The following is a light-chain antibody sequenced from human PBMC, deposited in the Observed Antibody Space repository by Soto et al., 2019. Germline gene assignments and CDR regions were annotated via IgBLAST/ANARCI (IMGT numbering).Light chain of an antibody. J-gene: IGKJ3*01. Sequence: EIVLTQSPGTLSLSPGERATLSCRASQSVSSSYLAWYQQKPGQAPRLLIYGASSRATGIPDRFSGSGSGTDFTIAISRLEPYDFAVYYCQQYGSSLFTFGPVTEVDIK. CDR2: GAS. CDR3: QQYGSSLFT. V-gene: IGKV3-20*01. CDR1: QSVSSSY.